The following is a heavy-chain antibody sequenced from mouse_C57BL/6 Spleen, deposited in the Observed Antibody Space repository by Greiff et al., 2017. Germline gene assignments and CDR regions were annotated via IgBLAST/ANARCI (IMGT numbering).Heavy chain of an antibody. CDR3: AREEEYYGTPAY. Sequence: QVQLQQPGAELVKPGASVKLSCTASGYTFTSYWMHWVKQRPGQGLEWIGMIHPNSGSTNYNEKFKSKATLTVDKSSSTAYMQLSSLTSEDSAVYYCAREEEYYGTPAYWGQGTLVTVSA. CDR2: IHPNSGST. J-gene: IGHJ3*01. D-gene: IGHD1-1*01. V-gene: IGHV1-64*01. CDR1: GYTFTSYW.